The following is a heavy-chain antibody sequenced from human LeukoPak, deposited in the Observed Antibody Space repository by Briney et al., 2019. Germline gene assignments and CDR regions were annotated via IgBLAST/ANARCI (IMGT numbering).Heavy chain of an antibody. Sequence: GESLKISCKGSGYSFTSYWIGWVRQMPGKGLEWMGIIYPGDSDTRYSPSFQGQVTISADKSISTAYLQWSSLKASDTAMYYCARGMTTVTAYYYGMDVWGQGITVTVSS. CDR3: ARGMTTVTAYYYGMDV. J-gene: IGHJ6*02. CDR2: IYPGDSDT. V-gene: IGHV5-51*01. D-gene: IGHD4-17*01. CDR1: GYSFTSYW.